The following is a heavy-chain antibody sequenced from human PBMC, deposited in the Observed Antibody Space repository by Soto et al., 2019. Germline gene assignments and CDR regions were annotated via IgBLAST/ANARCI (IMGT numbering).Heavy chain of an antibody. CDR3: AREWGTWMVYATSGDY. D-gene: IGHD2-8*01. V-gene: IGHV3-21*01. CDR1: GFTFSSYS. CDR2: ISSSSSYI. J-gene: IGHJ4*02. Sequence: EVQLVESGGGLVKPGGSLRLSCAASGFTFSSYSMNWVRQAPGKGLEWVSSISSSSSYIYYADSVKGRFTISRDNAKNSLYLQMNSLRAEDTAVYYCAREWGTWMVYATSGDYWGQGTLVTVSS.